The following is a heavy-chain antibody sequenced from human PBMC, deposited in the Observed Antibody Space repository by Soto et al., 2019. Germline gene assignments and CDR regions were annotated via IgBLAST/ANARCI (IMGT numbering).Heavy chain of an antibody. Sequence: ASVKVSCKTSGYRFIGYFIHWVRKAPGQGLEWMGWISPDSGGTNYAQKFRGRVTMTRDKSISTAYMELSSLRSDDTAVYYCGRRFSSSSSHVDYWGQGTLVTVSS. CDR2: ISPDSGGT. J-gene: IGHJ4*02. D-gene: IGHD6-6*01. CDR3: GRRFSSSSSHVDY. V-gene: IGHV1-2*02. CDR1: GYRFIGYF.